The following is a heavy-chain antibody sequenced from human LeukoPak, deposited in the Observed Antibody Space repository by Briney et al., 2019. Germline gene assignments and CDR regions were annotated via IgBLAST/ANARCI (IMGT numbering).Heavy chain of an antibody. CDR2: ISYDGSNK. Sequence: GGSLRLSCAASGFTFSSYAMHWVRQAPGKGLEWVAVISYDGSNKYYADSVKGRFTISRDNSKNTLYLQMNSLRAEDTAVYYCARDYGLVGATTGGYWGQGTLVTVSS. J-gene: IGHJ4*02. CDR3: ARDYGLVGATTGGY. CDR1: GFTFSSYA. D-gene: IGHD1-26*01. V-gene: IGHV3-30-3*01.